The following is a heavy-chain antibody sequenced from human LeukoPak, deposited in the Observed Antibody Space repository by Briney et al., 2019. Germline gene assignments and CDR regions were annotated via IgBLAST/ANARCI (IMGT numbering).Heavy chain of an antibody. CDR3: ARHFTVGELSLEYFDY. CDR1: GGSFSGYY. Sequence: PSETLSLTCTVYGGSFSGYYWSWIRQPPGKGLEWIGEINHSGSTNYNPSLKSRVTISVDTSKNQFSLKLSSVTAADTAVYYCARHFTVGELSLEYFDYWGQGTLVTVSS. J-gene: IGHJ4*02. CDR2: INHSGST. D-gene: IGHD3-10*01. V-gene: IGHV4-34*01.